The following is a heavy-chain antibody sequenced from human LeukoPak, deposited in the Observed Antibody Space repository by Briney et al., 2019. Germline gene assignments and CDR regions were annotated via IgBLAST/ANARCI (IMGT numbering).Heavy chain of an antibody. CDR1: GGTFLSHT. CDR3: ARVNLRGSNYNWFDP. D-gene: IGHD3-10*01. Sequence: ASVKVSCKTSGGTFLSHTFSGVRQAPGKGLEWMGKITPVIETANYAQTLQGRVSIYADKSTTTVYMDLSGLRPDDTAVYYCARVNLRGSNYNWFDPWGQGTRVTVSS. J-gene: IGHJ5*02. V-gene: IGHV1-69*08. CDR2: ITPVIETA.